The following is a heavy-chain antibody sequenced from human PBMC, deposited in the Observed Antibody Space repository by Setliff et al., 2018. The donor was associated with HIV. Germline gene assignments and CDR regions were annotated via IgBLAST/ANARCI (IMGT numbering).Heavy chain of an antibody. D-gene: IGHD3-16*01. J-gene: IGHJ5*02. Sequence: GGSLRLSCGASGFIFSDSWMDWVRQAPGKGLEWVATIKQDGSEIYYMDSVKGRFTISRDNARTSLFLEMRSLRDEDTAVYLCANLWELGAWGQGTLVTVSS. CDR3: ANLWELGA. CDR1: GFIFSDSW. CDR2: IKQDGSEI. V-gene: IGHV3-7*03.